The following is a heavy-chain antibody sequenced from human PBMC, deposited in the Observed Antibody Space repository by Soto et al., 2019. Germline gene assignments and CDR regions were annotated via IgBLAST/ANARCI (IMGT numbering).Heavy chain of an antibody. D-gene: IGHD2-15*01. J-gene: IGHJ5*02. CDR3: AKGEVPAAPSSFAP. CDR1: GFAFDDHA. CDR2: TSWNGDTI. Sequence: EVQLVESGGGWVQPGRSLRLSCAASGFAFDDHAMYWVRQRPGKGLEWVSGTSWNGDTIAYADAVKGRFTISRDNAKKFLYLQMTSLRIKETGLYYWAKGEVPAAPSSFAPWGQGTLVTVSS. V-gene: IGHV3-9*01.